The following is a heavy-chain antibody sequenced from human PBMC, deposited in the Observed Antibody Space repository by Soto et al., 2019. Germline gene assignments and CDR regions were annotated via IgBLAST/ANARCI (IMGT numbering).Heavy chain of an antibody. V-gene: IGHV3-23*01. CDR3: AKLSTVTTDYYYYGMDV. CDR1: GFTFSSYA. CDR2: ISGSGGST. D-gene: IGHD4-17*01. J-gene: IGHJ6*02. Sequence: GGSLRLSCAASGFTFSSYAMSWVRQAPGKGLEWVSAISGSGGSTYYADSVKGRFTISRDNSKNTLYLQMNSLRAEDTAVYYCAKLSTVTTDYYYYGMDVWGQGTTVTVSS.